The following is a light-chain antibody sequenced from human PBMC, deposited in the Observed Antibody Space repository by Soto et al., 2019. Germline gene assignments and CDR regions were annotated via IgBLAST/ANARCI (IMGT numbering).Light chain of an antibody. CDR2: AAS. V-gene: IGKV1-39*01. Sequence: DIQMTQSPSSLSASVGDRVTITCRASQSISSYLNWYQQKPGKAPKLLIYAASSLQSGVPSRFSGSGSGTDFPRTISSLQPEDFATYYCQQSYSTPFTFGPGNKVDIK. CDR3: QQSYSTPFT. CDR1: QSISSY. J-gene: IGKJ3*01.